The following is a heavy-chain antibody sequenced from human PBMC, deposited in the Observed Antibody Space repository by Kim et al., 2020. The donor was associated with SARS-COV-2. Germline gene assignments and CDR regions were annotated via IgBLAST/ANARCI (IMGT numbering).Heavy chain of an antibody. CDR1: TFLFDVHA. V-gene: IGHV3-9*01. D-gene: IGHD3-10*01. CDR3: TKDVEPGGAKF. CDR2: FGSKTNVV. Sequence: GGSLRLSCTASTFLFDVHALHWVRQGPGKGLEWVAVFGSKTNVVDYADSVKGRFTISTDDAKNSLYLQLNSLRPEDTALYFCTKDVEPGGAKFWGQGALVTVSS. J-gene: IGHJ4*02.